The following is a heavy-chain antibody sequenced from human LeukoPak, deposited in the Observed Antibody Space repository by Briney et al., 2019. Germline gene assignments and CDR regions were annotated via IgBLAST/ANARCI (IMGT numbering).Heavy chain of an antibody. CDR3: VRSGDSSGYYYSFDY. D-gene: IGHD3-22*01. CDR2: TSISGRTI. CDR1: GLNFSAYT. J-gene: IGHJ4*02. Sequence: GGSLRLSCSASGLNFSAYTMNWARQAPGKGLEWLSYTSISGRTIYYADSVKGRFTISRDNAKNSLYLQMISLRAEDTAVYFCVRSGDSSGYYYSFDYWGQGTLVTVSS. V-gene: IGHV3-48*01.